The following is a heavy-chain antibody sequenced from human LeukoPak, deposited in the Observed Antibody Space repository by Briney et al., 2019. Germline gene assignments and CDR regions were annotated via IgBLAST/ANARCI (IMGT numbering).Heavy chain of an antibody. J-gene: IGHJ4*02. D-gene: IGHD3-10*01. CDR1: GFTFDDYG. Sequence: GGSLRLSCAASGFTFDDYGMSWVRQAPGKGLEWVSYISRGGSTIYYADSVKGRFTTSRDKNKNSLYLQMNGLGAEDTAVYYCARMASGTYYFDYWGQGTLVTVSS. V-gene: IGHV3-11*01. CDR3: ARMASGTYYFDY. CDR2: ISRGGSTI.